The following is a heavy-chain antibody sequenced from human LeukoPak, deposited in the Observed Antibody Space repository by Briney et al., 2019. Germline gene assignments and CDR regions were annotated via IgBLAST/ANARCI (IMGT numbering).Heavy chain of an antibody. Sequence: GGSLRLSCAASGSTFSSYAVHWVRQAPGKGLELLAVISYDGSNKYYADSVKGRFTISRDNAKNTLYLQMNSLRDEDTAVYYCARDGDTYFDRWGHRGLMGFWGQGTLVTVSS. CDR1: GSTFSSYA. D-gene: IGHD3-9*01. J-gene: IGHJ4*02. V-gene: IGHV3-30-3*01. CDR2: ISYDGSNK. CDR3: ARDGDTYFDRWGHRGLMGF.